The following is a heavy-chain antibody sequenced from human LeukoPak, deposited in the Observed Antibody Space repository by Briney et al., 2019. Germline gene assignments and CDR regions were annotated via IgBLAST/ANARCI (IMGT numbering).Heavy chain of an antibody. Sequence: SETLSLTCTVSGGSISSYYWSWIRQPPGKGLEWIGYIYYSGNTNYNPSLKSRVTISVDTSKNQFSLKLNSVTAADTAVYYCARASLLYYFDYWGQGALVTVSS. CDR1: GGSISSYY. J-gene: IGHJ4*02. D-gene: IGHD2-15*01. CDR2: IYYSGNT. CDR3: ARASLLYYFDY. V-gene: IGHV4-59*08.